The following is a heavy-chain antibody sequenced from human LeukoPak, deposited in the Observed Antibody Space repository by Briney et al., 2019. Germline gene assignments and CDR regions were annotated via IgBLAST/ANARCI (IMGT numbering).Heavy chain of an antibody. D-gene: IGHD6-6*01. CDR3: AKNTSSSPWFDP. Sequence: SETLSLTRTVSSGSVSSPDSYWSWIRQPPGKGLEWIGNVYYIGTTTYNSSLKSRVSISVDTSKNQFSLEVTSVTAADTAVYYCAKNTSSSPWFDPWAQGTLVTVSS. CDR2: VYYIGTT. J-gene: IGHJ5*02. CDR1: SGSVSSPDSY. V-gene: IGHV4-61*08.